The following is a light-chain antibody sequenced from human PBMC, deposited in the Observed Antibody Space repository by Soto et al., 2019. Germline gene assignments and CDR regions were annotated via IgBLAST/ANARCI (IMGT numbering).Light chain of an antibody. Sequence: EIVLTQSPGTLSLSPGERATLSCRASQSVSSSSLARNQQKPGQAPRLLVYGASSRATGIPDRFSGSGSGTDFTLTITTLEPEDSAVYYCQQYGGSPLVTFGQGTKLEIK. CDR2: GAS. V-gene: IGKV3-20*01. J-gene: IGKJ2*01. CDR3: QQYGGSPLVT. CDR1: QSVSSSS.